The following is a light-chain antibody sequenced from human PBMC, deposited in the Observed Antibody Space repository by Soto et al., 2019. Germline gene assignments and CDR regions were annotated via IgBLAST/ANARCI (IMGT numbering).Light chain of an antibody. CDR2: GAS. J-gene: IGKJ5*01. CDR1: QGISSF. Sequence: DIPMTQSPSSLSASVGDRVTITCRASQGISSFVAWYQQKPGKVPRLLISGASTLQSGVPSRFSGSGSGTDFTLTITSLQPDDVATYYCQKYSSVITFGQGTRLEIK. V-gene: IGKV1-27*01. CDR3: QKYSSVIT.